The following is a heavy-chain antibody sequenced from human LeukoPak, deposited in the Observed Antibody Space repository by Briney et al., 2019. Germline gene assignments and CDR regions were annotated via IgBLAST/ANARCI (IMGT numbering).Heavy chain of an antibody. J-gene: IGHJ4*02. D-gene: IGHD6-13*01. V-gene: IGHV1-8*01. CDR3: ARSQGRWYEGINY. Sequence: ASVKVSCKASGYTFTSYDINWVRQAPGQGLEWMGWMNTNSGNTGYAQKVQGRVTMTRNTSISTAYMELSSLRSEDTAVDYCARSQGRWYEGINYWGQGTLVIVSS. CDR2: MNTNSGNT. CDR1: GYTFTSYD.